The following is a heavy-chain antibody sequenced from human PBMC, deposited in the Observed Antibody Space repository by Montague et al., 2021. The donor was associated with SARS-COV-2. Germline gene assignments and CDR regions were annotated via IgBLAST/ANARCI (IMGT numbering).Heavy chain of an antibody. CDR1: GFTFSSYS. D-gene: IGHD2-2*01. CDR3: AGAGDIVVVPAVDWFDP. CDR2: ISSSSSYI. V-gene: IGHV3-21*01. Sequence: SLRLSCAASGFTFSSYSMNWVRQAPGKGLEWVSSISSSSSYIYYADSVKGRFTISRDNAKNSLYLQMNSLRAEDTAVYYCAGAGDIVVVPAVDWFDPWGQGTLVTVSS. J-gene: IGHJ5*02.